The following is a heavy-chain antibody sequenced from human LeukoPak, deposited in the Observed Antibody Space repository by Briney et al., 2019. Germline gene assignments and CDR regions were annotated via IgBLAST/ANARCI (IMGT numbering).Heavy chain of an antibody. CDR3: ATGFGYYFDY. D-gene: IGHD3-10*01. J-gene: IGHJ4*02. V-gene: IGHV1-69-2*01. CDR2: VDPEDGET. CDR1: GYTFTYYY. Sequence: ASVKVSCKVSGYTFTYYYMHWVRQAPGKGLEWTGLVDPEDGETIYAEKCQGRVTITADTSTDTAYMELSSLRSEDTAVYYCATGFGYYFDYWGQGTLVTVSS.